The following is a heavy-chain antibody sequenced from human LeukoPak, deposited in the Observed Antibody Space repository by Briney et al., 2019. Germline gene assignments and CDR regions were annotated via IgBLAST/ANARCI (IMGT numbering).Heavy chain of an antibody. CDR1: GGSISSYY. J-gene: IGHJ4*02. D-gene: IGHD5-12*01. V-gene: IGHV4-59*01. CDR2: IYYSGST. Sequence: SETLSLTCTVSGGSISSYYWSWIRQPPGKGLEWIGYIYYSGSTNYNPSLKSRVTISVDTSKNQSSLKLSSVTAADTAVYYCARGLRDDLFDYWGQGTLVTVSS. CDR3: ARGLRDDLFDY.